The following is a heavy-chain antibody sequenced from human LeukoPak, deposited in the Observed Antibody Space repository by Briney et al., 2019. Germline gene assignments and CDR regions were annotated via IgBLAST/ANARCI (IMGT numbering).Heavy chain of an antibody. Sequence: KTSETLSLTCTVPGGSISGHYWTWIRQPPGKGLEWIGQIHYSGRPDYNPSLKSRVTISVDTSKNQLSLKVTSVTGADTAVYYCARFGVDYDMDVWGQGTTVTVSS. J-gene: IGHJ6*02. CDR3: ARFGVDYDMDV. CDR1: GGSISGHY. V-gene: IGHV4-59*11. CDR2: IHYSGRP. D-gene: IGHD3-16*01.